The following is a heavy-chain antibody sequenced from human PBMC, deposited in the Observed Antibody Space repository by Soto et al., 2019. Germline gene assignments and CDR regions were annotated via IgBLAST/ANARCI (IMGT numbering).Heavy chain of an antibody. CDR2: INDRGSI. CDR1: GGSFSGYY. V-gene: IGHV4-34*01. J-gene: IGHJ2*01. D-gene: IGHD3-9*01. CDR3: ARESHDILTGPPWVWYFDH. Sequence: QVQLQQWGAGPLRPLETLSLTCGVSGGSFSGYYWAWIRQSPGKGLEWIGEINDRGSINYNPSLKSRVSISVDTSKNHYSRNLRSVTAADTAVYYCARESHDILTGPPWVWYFDHWGRGTLVTVSS.